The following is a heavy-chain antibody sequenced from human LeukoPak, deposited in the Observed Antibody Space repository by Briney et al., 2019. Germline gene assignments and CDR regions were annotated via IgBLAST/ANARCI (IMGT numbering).Heavy chain of an antibody. Sequence: SETLSLTCTVSGGSISSSSYYWGWIRQPPGKGLEWIGSIYYSGSTYHNPSLKSRVTISVDTSKNQFSLKLSSVTAADTAVYYCASGPFPNTWGQGTLVTVSS. CDR3: ASGPFPNT. V-gene: IGHV4-39*01. CDR2: IYYSGST. D-gene: IGHD2/OR15-2a*01. CDR1: GGSISSSSYY. J-gene: IGHJ4*02.